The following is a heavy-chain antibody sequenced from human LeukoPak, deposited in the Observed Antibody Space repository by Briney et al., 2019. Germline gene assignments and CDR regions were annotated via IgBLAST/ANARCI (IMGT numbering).Heavy chain of an antibody. Sequence: SETLSLTCTVSGGSISSYYWSWIRQPPGKGLEWIGYIYYSGSTNYNPSLKSRVTISVDTSKNQFSLKLSSVTAADTAVYYCARSIILVRGIIYFFYYYMDVWGKGTTVTVSS. J-gene: IGHJ6*03. V-gene: IGHV4-59*01. CDR1: GGSISSYY. D-gene: IGHD3-10*01. CDR2: IYYSGST. CDR3: ARSIILVRGIIYFFYYYMDV.